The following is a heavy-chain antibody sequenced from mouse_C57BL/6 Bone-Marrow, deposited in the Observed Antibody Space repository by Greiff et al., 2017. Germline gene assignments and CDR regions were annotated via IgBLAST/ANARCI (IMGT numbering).Heavy chain of an antibody. D-gene: IGHD4-1*01. Sequence: QVHVKQSGAELVKPGASVKISCKASGYAFSSYWMNWVKQRPGKGLEWIGQIYPGDGDTNYNGKFKGKATLTADKSSSTAYMQLSSLTSEDSAVYFCARWDLFYYAMDYWGQGTSVTVSS. CDR2: IYPGDGDT. CDR1: GYAFSSYW. CDR3: ARWDLFYYAMDY. V-gene: IGHV1-80*01. J-gene: IGHJ4*01.